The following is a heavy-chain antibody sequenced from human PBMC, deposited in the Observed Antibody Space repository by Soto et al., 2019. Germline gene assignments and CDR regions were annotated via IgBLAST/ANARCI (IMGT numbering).Heavy chain of an antibody. Sequence: PSETLSLTCTVSGGSVSSGSYYWSWIRQPPGKGLEWIGYIYYSGSTNYNPSLKSRVTISVDTSKNQFSLKLSSVTAADTAVYYCARDIGYYDSSGYYRNYYYYGLDGWGQGTTVNCSS. J-gene: IGHJ6*02. CDR2: IYYSGST. D-gene: IGHD3-22*01. CDR3: ARDIGYYDSSGYYRNYYYYGLDG. V-gene: IGHV4-61*01. CDR1: GGSVSSGSYY.